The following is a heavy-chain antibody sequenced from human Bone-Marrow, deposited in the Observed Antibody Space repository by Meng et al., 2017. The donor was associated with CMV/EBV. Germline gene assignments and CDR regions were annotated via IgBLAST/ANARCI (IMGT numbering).Heavy chain of an antibody. CDR1: GFTFSSYT. CDR2: ISYDGSSK. J-gene: IGHJ4*01. Sequence: GESLKISCAASGFTFSSYTMHWVRQAPGKGLEWVAVISYDGSSKFYAGSVKGRSTISRDNSKNTLYLQVNSLRAEDTAVYYCARGQISYHLVYYFDHWGHGTLVTASS. D-gene: IGHD2-2*01. V-gene: IGHV3-30-3*01. CDR3: ARGQISYHLVYYFDH.